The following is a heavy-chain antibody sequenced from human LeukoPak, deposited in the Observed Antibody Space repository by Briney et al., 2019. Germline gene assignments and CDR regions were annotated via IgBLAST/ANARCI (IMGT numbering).Heavy chain of an antibody. V-gene: IGHV4-39*01. CDR3: ARLDFWSGHRDY. Sequence: SETLSLTCTVSGGSISSSSYYWGWIRQPPGKGLEWIASIYYSGSTYYNPSLKSRVTISVDTSKNQFSLKLSSVTAADTAVYYCARLDFWSGHRDYWGQGTLVTVSS. D-gene: IGHD3-3*01. CDR2: IYYSGST. J-gene: IGHJ4*02. CDR1: GGSISSSSYY.